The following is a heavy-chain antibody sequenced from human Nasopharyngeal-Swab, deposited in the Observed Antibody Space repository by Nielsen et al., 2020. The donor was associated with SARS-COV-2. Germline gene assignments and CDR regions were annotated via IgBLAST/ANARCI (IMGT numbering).Heavy chain of an antibody. CDR3: ARFADYHDTSGYSN. D-gene: IGHD3-22*01. Sequence: GESLKISCAASGFNFRGYAMSWVRQAPGKGLELVSTISGSGTSTYYADSVRGRFTSSRDSSKNILSLQMNSLRVGDTAVYYCARFADYHDTSGYSNWGQGTLVTVSS. CDR1: GFNFRGYA. V-gene: IGHV3-23*01. J-gene: IGHJ4*02. CDR2: ISGSGTST.